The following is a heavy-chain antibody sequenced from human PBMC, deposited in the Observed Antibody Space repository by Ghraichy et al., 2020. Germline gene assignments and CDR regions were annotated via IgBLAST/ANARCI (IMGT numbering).Heavy chain of an antibody. CDR3: AREIAPFGLSKRAFDY. V-gene: IGHV3-11*06. CDR1: GFKFNDYY. J-gene: IGHJ4*02. CDR2: ISDTGAFT. D-gene: IGHD3-3*02. Sequence: GESLNISCAAAGFKFNDYYLTWVRQAPGKGLEWISYISDTGAFTNYADSVKGRFTISRDNIINTVYLHMNSLTDEDTAVYFCAREIAPFGLSKRAFDYWGLGTLVTVSS.